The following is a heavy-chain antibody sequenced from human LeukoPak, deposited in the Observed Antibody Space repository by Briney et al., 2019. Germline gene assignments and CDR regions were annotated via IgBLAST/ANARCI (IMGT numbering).Heavy chain of an antibody. CDR3: AREGDYYDSSGYYYGESAPTRLFDY. D-gene: IGHD3-22*01. J-gene: IGHJ4*02. CDR2: INPNSGGT. Sequence: ASVKVSCKASGYTFTGYYMHWVRQAPGQGLGWMGWINPNSGGTNYAQKFQGWVTMTRDTSISTAYMELSRLRFDDTAVYYCAREGDYYDSSGYYYGESAPTRLFDYWGQGPLVTVSS. CDR1: GYTFTGYY. V-gene: IGHV1-2*04.